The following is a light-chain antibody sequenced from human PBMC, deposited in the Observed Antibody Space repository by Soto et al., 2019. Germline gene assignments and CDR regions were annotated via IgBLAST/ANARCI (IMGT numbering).Light chain of an antibody. CDR3: QGYGDSPPTYT. V-gene: IGKV3-20*01. Sequence: EIVLTQSPGTLSLSPGERATLSCRASQSVSSTYLAWYQHKPGQAPRLLNYAASSRATGIPDRFSGSGSGTDFTLAISRLEPEDFAVYYCQGYGDSPPTYTFGQGTRLEI. J-gene: IGKJ2*01. CDR1: QSVSSTY. CDR2: AAS.